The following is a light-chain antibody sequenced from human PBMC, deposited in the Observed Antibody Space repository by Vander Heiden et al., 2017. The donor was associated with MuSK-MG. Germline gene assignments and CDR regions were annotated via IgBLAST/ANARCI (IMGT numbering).Light chain of an antibody. CDR1: QSVTNNY. J-gene: IGKJ1*01. Sequence: EIVLTQSPGTLSLSPGERVTLSCRASQSVTNNYLAWYQQKPGQAPRLLIYGASSRATGIPDFTLTSSRLEPEDFAVYDCQQDYVSRTFGRGTKVXIK. CDR3: QQDYVSRT. CDR2: GAS. V-gene: IGKV3-20*01.